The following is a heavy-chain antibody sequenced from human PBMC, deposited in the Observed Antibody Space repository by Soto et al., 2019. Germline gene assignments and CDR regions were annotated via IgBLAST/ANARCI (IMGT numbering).Heavy chain of an antibody. V-gene: IGHV4-34*01. CDR1: GGSLTDCY. D-gene: IGHD2-2*01. Sequence: SETLSLTCAVYGGSLTDCYWNWIRQPPGKGLEWIGDINHSGIIDYNQSLKSRVTISVDTSKNQFSLKLNSVTAAGTAVYYCATLDCSSTSCYGGGWYDPWGQGTLVTVSS. CDR3: ATLDCSSTSCYGGGWYDP. CDR2: INHSGII. J-gene: IGHJ5*02.